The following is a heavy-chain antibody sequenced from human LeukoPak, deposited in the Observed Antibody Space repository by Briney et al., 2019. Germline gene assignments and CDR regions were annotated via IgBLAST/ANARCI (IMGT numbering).Heavy chain of an antibody. CDR1: GFTFSSYG. D-gene: IGHD3-22*01. CDR3: VRDPPRRPNYYDSSGS. V-gene: IGHV3-23*01. J-gene: IGHJ5*02. Sequence: GGTLRLSCAASGFTFSSYGMSWVRQAPGKGLEWVSAISGSGGSTYYADSVKGRFTISRDNSKNTLYLQMNSLRAEDTAVYYCVRDPPRRPNYYDSSGSWGQGTLVTVSS. CDR2: ISGSGGST.